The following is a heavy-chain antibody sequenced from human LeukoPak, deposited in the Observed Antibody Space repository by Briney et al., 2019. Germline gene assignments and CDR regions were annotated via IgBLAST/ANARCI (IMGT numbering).Heavy chain of an antibody. V-gene: IGHV1-18*01. CDR3: ARYYSSGWYDGLYYFDY. CDR1: GYTFTSYG. CDR2: ISAYSGNT. J-gene: IGHJ4*02. Sequence: GESLKVSCKASGYTFTSYGISWVRQAPGQGLEWMGWISAYSGNTNYAQKLQGRVTMTTDTSTSTAYMELRSLRSDDTAVYYCARYYSSGWYDGLYYFDYWGQGTLVTVSS. D-gene: IGHD6-19*01.